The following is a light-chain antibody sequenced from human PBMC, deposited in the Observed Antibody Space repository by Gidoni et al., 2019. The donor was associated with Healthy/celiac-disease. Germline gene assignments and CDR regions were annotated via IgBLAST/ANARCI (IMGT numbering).Light chain of an antibody. Sequence: QSALTQPASVSGSPGQSITIPCTGTSSDVGSYNLGSWYQQHPGKAPKLMIYEGSKRPSGVSNRFSGSKSGNTASLTISGLQAEDEADYYCCSYAGSVVFGGGTKLTVL. CDR2: EGS. CDR3: CSYAGSVV. J-gene: IGLJ2*01. V-gene: IGLV2-23*01. CDR1: SSDVGSYNL.